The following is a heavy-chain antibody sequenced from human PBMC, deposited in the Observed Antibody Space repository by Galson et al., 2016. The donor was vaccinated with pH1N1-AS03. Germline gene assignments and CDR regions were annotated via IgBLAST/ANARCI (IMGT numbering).Heavy chain of an antibody. V-gene: IGHV4-31*11. D-gene: IGHD3-10*01. CDR3: AREGVACTFDF. Sequence: LSLTCAVSGASINSNTNYWSWVRQFPGKGLEWIGYIFYTGTTYYSSSLTGRVTISVDTSKAQFSLELKSVTAAVSAIYFCAREGVACTFDFWGQGILVTVSS. CDR1: GASINSNTNY. J-gene: IGHJ4*02. CDR2: IFYTGTT.